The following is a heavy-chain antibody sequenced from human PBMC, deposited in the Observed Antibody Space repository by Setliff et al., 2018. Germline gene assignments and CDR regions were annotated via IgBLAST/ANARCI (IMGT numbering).Heavy chain of an antibody. CDR1: GGTFSKYG. J-gene: IGHJ3*02. D-gene: IGHD3-3*01. Sequence: SVKVSCKASGGTFSKYGISWVRQAPGQGLEWMGGIIPIFGSANYARKFQGRVTVTADESTSTAYMELSSLRSEDTAVYYCARDRFYNSWSGTSITAPHDAFDIWGQGTMVTVSS. V-gene: IGHV1-69*13. CDR3: ARDRFYNSWSGTSITAPHDAFDI. CDR2: IIPIFGSA.